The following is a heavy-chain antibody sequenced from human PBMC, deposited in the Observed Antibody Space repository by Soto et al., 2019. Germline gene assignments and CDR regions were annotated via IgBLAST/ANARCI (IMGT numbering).Heavy chain of an antibody. D-gene: IGHD6-13*01. Sequence: SVKLSCKASGGTFSSYAISWVRQAPGQGLEWMGGIIPIFGTANYAQKFQGRVTITADESTSTAYMELSSLRSEDTAVYYCARGGLWFPVNLAVARFIDCFELSCQGTLVTV. J-gene: IGHJ5*02. CDR1: GGTFSSYA. CDR2: IIPIFGTA. CDR3: ARGGLWFPVNLAVARFIDCFEL. V-gene: IGHV1-69*13.